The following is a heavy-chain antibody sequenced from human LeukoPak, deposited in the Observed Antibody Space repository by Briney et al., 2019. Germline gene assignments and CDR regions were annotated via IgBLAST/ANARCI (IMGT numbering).Heavy chain of an antibody. CDR1: GGSISSYY. CDR2: FYTGGST. D-gene: IGHD6-19*01. Sequence: PSETLSLTCTVSGGSISSYYWNWIRQSAGRGLEWIGRFYTGGSTNYNPSLKSRVTMSVDTSKNQFSLKLTSVIAADTAVYYCARDALDSSGWFYHGMDVWGQGTTGTVSS. J-gene: IGHJ6*02. CDR3: ARDALDSSGWFYHGMDV. V-gene: IGHV4-4*07.